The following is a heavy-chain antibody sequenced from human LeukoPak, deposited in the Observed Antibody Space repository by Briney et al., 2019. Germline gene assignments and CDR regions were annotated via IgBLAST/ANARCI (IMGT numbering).Heavy chain of an antibody. CDR2: IYYSGST. V-gene: IGHV4-61*01. D-gene: IGHD3-22*01. CDR3: ARDSMIADAFDI. Sequence: SETLSLTCTVSGGSISSSSYYWGWIRQPPGKGLEWIGYIYYSGSTNYNPSLKSRVTISVDTSKNQFSLKLSSVTAADTAVYYCARDSMIADAFDIWGQGTMVTVSS. J-gene: IGHJ3*02. CDR1: GGSISSSSYY.